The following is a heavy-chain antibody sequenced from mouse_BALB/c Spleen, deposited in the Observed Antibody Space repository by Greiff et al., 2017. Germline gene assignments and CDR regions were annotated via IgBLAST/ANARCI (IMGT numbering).Heavy chain of an antibody. D-gene: IGHD4-1*01. CDR1: GYTFTSYT. Sequence: QVQLQQSAAELARPGASVKMSCKASGYTFTSYTMHWVKQRPGQGLEWIGYINPSSGYTEYNQKFKDKTTLTADKSSSTAYMQLSSLTSEDSAVYYCARGTGTEYYFDYWGQGTTLTVSS. CDR3: ARGTGTEYYFDY. J-gene: IGHJ2*01. V-gene: IGHV1-4*02. CDR2: INPSSGYT.